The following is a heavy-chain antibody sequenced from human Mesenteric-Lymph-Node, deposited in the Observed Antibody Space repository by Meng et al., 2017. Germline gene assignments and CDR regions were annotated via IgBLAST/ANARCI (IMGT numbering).Heavy chain of an antibody. V-gene: IGHV4-39*01. CDR2: IYYNGHA. Sequence: QLQLQESGPGLVKPSETLSLTCTVSGGSISGSNYYWGWVRQPPGKGLEWIGSIYYNGHANYNPSLKSRVTISVDTSKNQFSLKLSSVTAADMAAYYCARRGSYYDSVGYYYFDYWGQGTLVTVSS. CDR3: ARRGSYYDSVGYYYFDY. J-gene: IGHJ4*02. D-gene: IGHD3-22*01. CDR1: GGSISGSNYY.